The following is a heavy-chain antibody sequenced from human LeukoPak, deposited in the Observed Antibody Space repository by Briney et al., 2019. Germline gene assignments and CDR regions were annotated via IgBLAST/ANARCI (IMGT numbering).Heavy chain of an antibody. Sequence: QTGGSLRLSCAASGFTFSSYAMHWVRQAPGKGLEWVAVISYDGSNKYYADSVKGRFTISRDNSKNSLYLQMNSLRAEDTAVYYCAREPMNPLAAAGLIDYWGQGTLVTVSS. CDR2: ISYDGSNK. CDR3: AREPMNPLAAAGLIDY. CDR1: GFTFSSYA. V-gene: IGHV3-30-3*01. J-gene: IGHJ4*02. D-gene: IGHD6-13*01.